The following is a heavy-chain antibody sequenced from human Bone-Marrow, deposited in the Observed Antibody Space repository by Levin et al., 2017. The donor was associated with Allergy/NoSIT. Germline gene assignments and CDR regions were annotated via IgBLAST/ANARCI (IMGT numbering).Heavy chain of an antibody. Sequence: GSLRLSCSVSGDSISSYYWSWIRQPPGKGLEWIGFIYHSGNTNYNPSLKSRVTMSMDTSKNQFSLKVSSVTAADTAVYYCARDDGIASAGPFDLWGQGTRVTVSS. D-gene: IGHD6-13*01. J-gene: IGHJ4*02. CDR2: IYHSGNT. CDR3: ARDDGIASAGPFDL. V-gene: IGHV4-59*01. CDR1: GDSISSYY.